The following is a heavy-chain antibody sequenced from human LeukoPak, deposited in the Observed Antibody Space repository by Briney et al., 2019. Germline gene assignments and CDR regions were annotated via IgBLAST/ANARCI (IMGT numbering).Heavy chain of an antibody. CDR1: GDSVSSNSAA. CDR2: TYYRSKWYN. V-gene: IGHV6-1*01. D-gene: IGHD1-1*01. Sequence: SQTLSLTCAISGDSVSSNSAAWNWIRQSPSRGLEWLGRTYYRSKWYNDSVKSRITINPDTSKNQFSLQLNSVTPEDTAVYYCARALWNDYFDYWGQGTLVTVSS. CDR3: ARALWNDYFDY. J-gene: IGHJ4*02.